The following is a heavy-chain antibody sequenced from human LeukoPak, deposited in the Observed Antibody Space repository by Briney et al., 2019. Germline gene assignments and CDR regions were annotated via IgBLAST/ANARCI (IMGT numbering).Heavy chain of an antibody. D-gene: IGHD1-1*01. CDR3: ARGSSAWVPFYY. J-gene: IGHJ4*02. V-gene: IGHV4-34*01. CDR2: INHSGST. Sequence: SETLSLTCAVYGGTFSGYYWSWIRQPPGKGLEWIGEINHSGSTNYNPSLKSRVTISLDTSKNQFSLKVSSVTAADTAVYYCARGSSAWVPFYYWGQGTLVTVSS. CDR1: GGTFSGYY.